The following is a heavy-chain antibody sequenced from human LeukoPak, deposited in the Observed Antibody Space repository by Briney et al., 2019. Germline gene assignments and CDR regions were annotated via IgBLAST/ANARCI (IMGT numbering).Heavy chain of an antibody. J-gene: IGHJ5*02. Sequence: SETLSLTCTVSGGSITSYHWSWIRQPPGKGLEWIGYISYSGSTNYNPSLKSRVTISLDTSKNQFSLKLSSVTAADTAVYYCARALVAAVAGPNWFDPWGQGTLVTVSS. CDR1: GGSITSYH. D-gene: IGHD6-19*01. CDR3: ARALVAAVAGPNWFDP. CDR2: ISYSGST. V-gene: IGHV4-59*12.